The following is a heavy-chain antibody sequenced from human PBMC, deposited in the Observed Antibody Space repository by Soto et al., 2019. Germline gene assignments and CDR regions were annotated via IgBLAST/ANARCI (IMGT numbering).Heavy chain of an antibody. CDR1: GFSISSGYY. Sequence: PSETLSLTCVVSGFSISSGYYWSWIRQPPGKGLEWIGRIFRDGSTSYNPSLKSRVMISVDTSKNRFSLRLTSMTAADTAIYYCARDHVDPFYTLDVWGQGTTVTV. J-gene: IGHJ6*02. D-gene: IGHD2-21*01. CDR2: IFRDGST. V-gene: IGHV4-38-2*02. CDR3: ARDHVDPFYTLDV.